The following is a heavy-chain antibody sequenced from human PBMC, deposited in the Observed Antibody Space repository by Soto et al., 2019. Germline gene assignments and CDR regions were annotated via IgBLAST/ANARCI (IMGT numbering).Heavy chain of an antibody. J-gene: IGHJ5*02. V-gene: IGHV3-66*01. Sequence: GGSLRLSCAASGFTVSSINMNWVRQAPGKGLEWVSVLYIGGSAYYADSVKDRFTISRDTSKNTLYLQMNSLTAEDTAVYYCGRDDVFDPWGQGTLVTVSS. CDR3: GRDDVFDP. CDR2: LYIGGSA. CDR1: GFTVSSIN.